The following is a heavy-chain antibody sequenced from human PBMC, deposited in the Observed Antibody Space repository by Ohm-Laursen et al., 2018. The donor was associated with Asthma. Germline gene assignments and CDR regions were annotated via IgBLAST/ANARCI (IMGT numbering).Heavy chain of an antibody. D-gene: IGHD2-21*02. J-gene: IGHJ4*02. CDR3: ARDRGGDRSFDY. V-gene: IGHV3-48*02. CDR1: GFTFSSYI. CDR2: ISSSSTI. Sequence: SLRLSCAASGFTFSSYIMNWVRQAPGKGLEWVSYISSSSTIYYADSVKGRFTISRDNAKNSLYLQMSSLRDEDTAVYYCARDRGGDRSFDYWGQGTLVTVSS.